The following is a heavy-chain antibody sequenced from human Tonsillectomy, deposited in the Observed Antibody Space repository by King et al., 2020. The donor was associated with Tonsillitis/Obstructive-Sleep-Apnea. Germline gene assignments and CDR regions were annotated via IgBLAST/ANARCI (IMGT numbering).Heavy chain of an antibody. J-gene: IGHJ3*02. CDR1: GFTFNNAW. CDR2: IKSKTDGGTA. D-gene: IGHD4-17*01. CDR3: TTSHAVTLDGFDI. Sequence: VQLVESGGGLVKPGGSLRLSCAASGFTFNNAWMSWVRQAPGKGLEWVGHIKSKTDGGTADYAAPVKGRFTISRDDAKNTLYLQMNSLTTEYTGVYYCTTSHAVTLDGFDIWGQGTMVTVSS. V-gene: IGHV3-15*01.